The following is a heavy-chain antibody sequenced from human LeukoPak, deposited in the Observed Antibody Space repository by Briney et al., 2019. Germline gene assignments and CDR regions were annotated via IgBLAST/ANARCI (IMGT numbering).Heavy chain of an antibody. CDR1: GYSIRSGYY. CDR3: ARGPGGAAGVYFDY. Sequence: PSETLSLTCTVSGYSIRSGYYWGWIRQPPGKEMEWIGSIYHSGNTYYNPSLKSRVTMSVDTSKNQFSLKLSSVTAADTAVYYCARGPGGAAGVYFDYWGQGTLVAVSS. J-gene: IGHJ4*02. CDR2: IYHSGNT. V-gene: IGHV4-38-2*02. D-gene: IGHD2-15*01.